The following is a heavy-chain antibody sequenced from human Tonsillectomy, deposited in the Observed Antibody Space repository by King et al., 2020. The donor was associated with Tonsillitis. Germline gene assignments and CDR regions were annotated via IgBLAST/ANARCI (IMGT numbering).Heavy chain of an antibody. CDR3: ARGSTYYSDTSAYSYPLNY. Sequence: QLVQSGAEVKKPGSSVKVSCKASGATFSSYAVSWVRQAPGQGLEWMGGIIPIFGTVNYAQKFQGRVTITADESTSTASMELSSLRSDDTAVYYCARGSTYYSDTSAYSYPLNYWGQGTLVAVSS. D-gene: IGHD3-22*01. CDR2: IIPIFGTV. J-gene: IGHJ4*02. V-gene: IGHV1-69*01. CDR1: GATFSSYA.